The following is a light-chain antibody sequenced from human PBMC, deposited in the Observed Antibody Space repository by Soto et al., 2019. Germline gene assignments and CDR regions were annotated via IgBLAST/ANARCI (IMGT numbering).Light chain of an antibody. J-gene: IGLJ3*02. CDR2: ADD. Sequence: QSVLTQPPSASGAPGQRVTISCCGSSANIGSSTVNWYQQLPGTAPKLLIYADDQRPSGVPDRFSGSKSGTSASLAISGLQSEDEADYYCATWDASLNEWVFGGGTKLTVL. CDR1: SANIGSST. CDR3: ATWDASLNEWV. V-gene: IGLV1-44*01.